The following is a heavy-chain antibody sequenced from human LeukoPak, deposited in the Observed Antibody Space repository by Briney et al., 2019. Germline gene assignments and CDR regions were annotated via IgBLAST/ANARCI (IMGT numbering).Heavy chain of an antibody. CDR2: IKGNGATT. V-gene: IGHV3-11*01. Sequence: GGSLRLSCEASGFTFSNMSWIRQAPGKGLEWVSHIKGNGATTYYADSVRGRFTISRDNAKNSLFLQMNSLRVDDTATYYCARAGEMRYMDVWGKGTAVAVS. J-gene: IGHJ6*03. CDR1: GFTFSN. D-gene: IGHD5-24*01. CDR3: ARAGEMRYMDV.